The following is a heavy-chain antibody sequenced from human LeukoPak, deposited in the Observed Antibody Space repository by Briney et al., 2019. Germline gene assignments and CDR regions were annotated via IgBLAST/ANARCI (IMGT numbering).Heavy chain of an antibody. V-gene: IGHV3-21*01. CDR1: GFTFSSYS. CDR2: ISSSSSYV. CDR3: ARHSGGSCYDY. D-gene: IGHD2-15*01. Sequence: PGRSLRLSCAASGFTFSSYSMNWVRQAPGKGLEWVSSISSSSSYVYYADSVKGRFTISRDNAKNSLYLQMNSLRAEDTAVYYCARHSGGSCYDYWGQGTLVTVSS. J-gene: IGHJ4*02.